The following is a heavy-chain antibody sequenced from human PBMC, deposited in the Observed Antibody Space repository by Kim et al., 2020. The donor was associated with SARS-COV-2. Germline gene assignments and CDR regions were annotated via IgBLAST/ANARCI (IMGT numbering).Heavy chain of an antibody. Sequence: SETLSLTCTVSGGSISSYYWSWIRQPPGKGLEWIGYIYYSGSTNYNPSLKSRVTISVDTSKNQFSLKLSSVTAADTAVYYCARASDYYDSSGYLDWFDPWGQGTLVTVSS. CDR1: GGSISSYY. D-gene: IGHD3-22*01. CDR2: IYYSGST. CDR3: ARASDYYDSSGYLDWFDP. V-gene: IGHV4-59*01. J-gene: IGHJ5*02.